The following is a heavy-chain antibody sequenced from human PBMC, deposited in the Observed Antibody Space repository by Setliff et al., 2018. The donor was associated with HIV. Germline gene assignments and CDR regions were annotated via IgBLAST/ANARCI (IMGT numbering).Heavy chain of an antibody. CDR1: GDSVSSKSAA. Sequence: TLSLTCAISGDSVSSKSAAWNWLRQSPSRGLEWLGRTYYRSKWNSDYAPSVKSRVTINPDTSKNKFSLQLNSVTPEDTAVYYCARGGDWDDNYYMDVWGKGTTVTVSS. D-gene: IGHD1-1*01. CDR2: TYYRSKWNS. CDR3: ARGGDWDDNYYMDV. V-gene: IGHV6-1*01. J-gene: IGHJ6*03.